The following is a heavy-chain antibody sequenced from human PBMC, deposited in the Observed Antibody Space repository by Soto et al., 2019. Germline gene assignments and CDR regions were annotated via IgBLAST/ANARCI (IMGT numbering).Heavy chain of an antibody. J-gene: IGHJ5*02. V-gene: IGHV3-23*01. CDR1: GFTFSNYA. CDR3: GKDVTSFDSSGYYYGKWFAP. Sequence: EVQLLESGGGLVQPGGSLRLSCAASGFTFSNYAMSWVRQAPGKGPEWVSAISGSGGSTYYADSVKGRFTISRDNSKKTLFQQRKSLRAEDTAVYYGGKDVTSFDSSGYYYGKWFAPWGKGTLVTVSA. CDR2: ISGSGGST. D-gene: IGHD3-22*01.